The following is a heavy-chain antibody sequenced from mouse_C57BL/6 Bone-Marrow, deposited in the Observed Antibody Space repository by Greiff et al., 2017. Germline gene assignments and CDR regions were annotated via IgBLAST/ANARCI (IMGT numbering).Heavy chain of an antibody. CDR1: GYTFTSYW. CDR3: ARSYYGSSRYFDV. D-gene: IGHD1-1*01. J-gene: IGHJ1*03. V-gene: IGHV1-52*01. Sequence: QVQLQQPGAELVRPGSSVKLSCKASGYTFTSYWMHWVKQRPIQGLEWIGNIDPSDSETHYNQKFKDKATLTVDKSSSTAYMQLSSLTSEDSAVYYCARSYYGSSRYFDVWGTGTTVTVSS. CDR2: IDPSDSET.